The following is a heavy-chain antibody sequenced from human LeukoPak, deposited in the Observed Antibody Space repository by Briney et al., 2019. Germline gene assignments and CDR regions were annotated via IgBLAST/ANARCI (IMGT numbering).Heavy chain of an antibody. CDR2: ISYDGSNK. CDR3: AREYHRSQYYDSSGYNGDAFDI. CDR1: GFTFSSYA. V-gene: IGHV3-30-3*01. Sequence: PGGSLRLSCAASGFTFSSYAMHWVRQAPGKGLEWVAVISYDGSNKYYADSVKGRFTISRDNSKNTLYLQMNSLRAEDTAVYYCAREYHRSQYYDSSGYNGDAFDIWGQGTMVAVSS. D-gene: IGHD3-22*01. J-gene: IGHJ3*02.